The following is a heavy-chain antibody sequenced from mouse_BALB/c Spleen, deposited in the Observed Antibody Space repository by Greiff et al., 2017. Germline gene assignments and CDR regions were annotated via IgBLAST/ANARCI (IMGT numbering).Heavy chain of an antibody. J-gene: IGHJ4*01. V-gene: IGHV5-9-4*01. CDR1: GFTFSSYA. CDR2: ISSGGSYT. Sequence: DVKLVESGGGLVKPGGFLKLSCAASGFTFSSYAMSWVRQSPEKWLEWVAEISSGGSYTYYPDTVTGRFTISRDNAKNTLYLEMSSLRSEDTAMYYCARTGAMDYWGQGTSVTVSA. CDR3: ARTGAMDY.